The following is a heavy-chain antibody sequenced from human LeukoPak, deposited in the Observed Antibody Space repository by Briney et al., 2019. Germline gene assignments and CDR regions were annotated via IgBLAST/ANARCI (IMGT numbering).Heavy chain of an antibody. Sequence: ASVRVSCRVSGSPLNELSMHWVRQATGKAPERMGGFHREDGVKIYAQSFQGRFTLTKDTSADTAYMELSSLRSEDTAVYYCATAGLMGPTYFGLFVWGQGTTVTVSS. V-gene: IGHV1-24*01. CDR1: GSPLNELS. CDR3: ATAGLMGPTYFGLFV. CDR2: FHREDGVK. J-gene: IGHJ6*02. D-gene: IGHD2-8*01.